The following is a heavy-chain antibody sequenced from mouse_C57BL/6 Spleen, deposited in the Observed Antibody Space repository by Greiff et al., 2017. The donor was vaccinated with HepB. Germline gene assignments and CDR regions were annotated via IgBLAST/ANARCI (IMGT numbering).Heavy chain of an antibody. Sequence: DVHLVESGGGLVKPGGSLKLSCAASGFTFSSYAMSWVRQTPEKRLEWVATISDGGSYTYYPDNVKGRFTISRDNAKNNLYLQMSHLKSEDTAMYYCARDDYDVWFAYWGQGTLVTVSA. CDR2: ISDGGSYT. CDR1: GFTFSSYA. CDR3: ARDDYDVWFAY. V-gene: IGHV5-4*01. D-gene: IGHD2-4*01. J-gene: IGHJ3*01.